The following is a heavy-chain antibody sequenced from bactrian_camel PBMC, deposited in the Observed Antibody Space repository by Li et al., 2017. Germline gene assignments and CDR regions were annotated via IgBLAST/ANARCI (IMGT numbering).Heavy chain of an antibody. V-gene: IGHV3S1*01. CDR2: IRRDGDE. Sequence: VQLVESGGASVQPGGSLRLSCEASGTTYRSHCVGWFRQAPGKAREGIAGIRRDGDEYYAGSVKGRFTISQDNAKNTLYLQMNSLLPEDTAMYYCATDWRDVRDGFCALGPLDLDFGYWGQGTQVTVS. D-gene: IGHD1*01. CDR1: GTTYRSHC. CDR3: ATDWRDVRDGFCALGPLDLDFGY. J-gene: IGHJ6*01.